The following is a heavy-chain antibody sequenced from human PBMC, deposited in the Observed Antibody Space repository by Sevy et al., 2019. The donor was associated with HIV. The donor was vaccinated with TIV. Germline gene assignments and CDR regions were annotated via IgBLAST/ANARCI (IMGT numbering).Heavy chain of an antibody. V-gene: IGHV3-11*01. CDR3: ARGASSSPFDY. CDR1: KFTLSDYY. J-gene: IGHJ4*02. D-gene: IGHD6-6*01. Sequence: GGSLRLSCAASKFTLSDYYMSWIRQAPGKGLEWVSYISTSGGAIYYADSVKGRFTISRDNAKSSLYLQMNTLRVDDTAVYYCARGASSSPFDYWGQGTLVTVSS. CDR2: ISTSGGAI.